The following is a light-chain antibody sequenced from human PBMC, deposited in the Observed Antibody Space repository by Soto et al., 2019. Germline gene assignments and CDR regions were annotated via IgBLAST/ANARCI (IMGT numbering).Light chain of an antibody. J-gene: IGKJ1*01. V-gene: IGKV1-5*03. CDR3: QQYNGYSPWT. CDR1: QTISSW. Sequence: DIQVTESPSTLSGSVGDRVTIAGRASQTISSWLAWYQQKPGKAPKLLIYKASTLKSGVPSRFSGSGSGTEFTLTISSLQPDDFATYYCQQYNGYSPWTFGQGTKVDIK. CDR2: KAS.